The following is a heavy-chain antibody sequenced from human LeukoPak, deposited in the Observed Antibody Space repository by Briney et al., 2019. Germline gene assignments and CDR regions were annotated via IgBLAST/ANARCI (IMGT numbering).Heavy chain of an antibody. CDR2: INPNSGGT. D-gene: IGHD5-12*01. V-gene: IGHV1-2*02. CDR3: ATPLRSPYYMDV. CDR1: GYTFTGSY. Sequence: ASVKVSCKASGYTFTGSYLHWVRQAPGQGLEWMGWINPNSGGTNFAQKFQGRVTMTRDTSISTAYMELSRLRSDDTAVYYCATPLRSPYYMDVWGKGTTVTVSS. J-gene: IGHJ6*03.